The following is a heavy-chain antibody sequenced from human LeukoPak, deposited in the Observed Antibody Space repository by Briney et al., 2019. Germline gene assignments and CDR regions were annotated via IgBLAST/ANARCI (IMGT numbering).Heavy chain of an antibody. CDR2: IYQSGST. CDR3: ATTTGGPYNWFDP. CDR1: GGSFSGYY. Sequence: PSETLSLTCAVYGGSFSGYYWGWIRQPPGKGLEWIGTIYQSGSTSYNPSLKSRVTILVDTSKNQFSLKLSSVTAADTAVYYCATTTGGPYNWFDPWGQGTLVTVSS. D-gene: IGHD1-1*01. V-gene: IGHV4-34*01. J-gene: IGHJ5*02.